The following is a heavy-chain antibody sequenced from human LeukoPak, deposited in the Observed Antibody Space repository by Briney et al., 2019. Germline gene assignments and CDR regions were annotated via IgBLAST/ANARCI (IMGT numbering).Heavy chain of an antibody. Sequence: GGSLRLSCAASGFTFSSYEMNWVRQAPGKGLEWVSYISTIGSTIYYADSVKGRFTISRDNAKNSLYLQMNSLRAEDTAVYYCAKDDYGDYRTLYNWFDPWGQGTLVTVSS. CDR2: ISTIGSTI. CDR3: AKDDYGDYRTLYNWFDP. J-gene: IGHJ5*02. D-gene: IGHD4-17*01. V-gene: IGHV3-48*03. CDR1: GFTFSSYE.